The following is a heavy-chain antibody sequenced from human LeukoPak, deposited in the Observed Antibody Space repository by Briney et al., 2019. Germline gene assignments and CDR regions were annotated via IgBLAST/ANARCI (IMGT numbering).Heavy chain of an antibody. CDR1: GGSFSGYY. J-gene: IGHJ4*02. D-gene: IGHD3-3*01. CDR3: ARGVYFDFWSGSPGDFDY. V-gene: IGHV4-34*01. Sequence: PSATLSLTCAVYGGSFSGYYWSWIRQPPGKGLELIGEINHSGSTNYNPSLKSRVTISVDTSKNQFSLKLSSVTAADTAVYYCARGVYFDFWSGSPGDFDYWGQGTLVTVSS. CDR2: INHSGST.